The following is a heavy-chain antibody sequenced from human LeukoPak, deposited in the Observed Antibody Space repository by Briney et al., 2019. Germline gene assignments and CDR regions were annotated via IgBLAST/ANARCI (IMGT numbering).Heavy chain of an antibody. V-gene: IGHV3-48*03. J-gene: IGHJ3*02. CDR1: GFTFSSYE. CDR3: ARVRYCSGGSCLGDALDI. CDR2: ISTGGRNI. D-gene: IGHD2-15*01. Sequence: GGSLRLSCAAFGFTFSSYEMNWVRQAPGKGLEWVSHISTGGRNIYYGDSVKGRFTISRDNAKNSLYLQMNSLRAEDTAIYYCARVRYCSGGSCLGDALDIWGQGTLVTVSS.